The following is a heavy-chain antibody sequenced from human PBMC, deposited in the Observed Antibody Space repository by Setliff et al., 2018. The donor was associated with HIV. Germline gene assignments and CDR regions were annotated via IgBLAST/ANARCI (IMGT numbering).Heavy chain of an antibody. CDR3: ARDRSIAVAGTNPHDAFDI. CDR2: IKQDGSEK. Sequence: GGSLRLSCAASGFTFSSYWMSWVRQAPGKGLEWVANIKQDGSEKYYVDSVKGRFTISRDNAKNYLYLQMNSLRAEDTAVYYCARDRSIAVAGTNPHDAFDIWGQGTMVTVSS. V-gene: IGHV3-7*03. J-gene: IGHJ3*02. CDR1: GFTFSSYW. D-gene: IGHD6-19*01.